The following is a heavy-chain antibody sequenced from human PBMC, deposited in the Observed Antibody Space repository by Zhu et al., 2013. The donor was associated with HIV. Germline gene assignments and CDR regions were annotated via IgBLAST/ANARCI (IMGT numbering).Heavy chain of an antibody. CDR3: ARGDPRYCSGGSCYSGSFHYYGMDV. CDR1: GYTFTSYD. J-gene: IGHJ6*02. D-gene: IGHD2-15*01. V-gene: IGHV1-8*01. Sequence: QVQLVQSGAEVKKPGASVKVSCKASGYTFTSYDINWVRQATGQGLEWMGWMNPNSGNTGYAQKFQGRVTMTRNTSISTAYMELSSLRSEDTAVYYCARGDPRYCSGGSCYSGSFHYYGMDVWGQGTTVTVSS. CDR2: MNPNSGNT.